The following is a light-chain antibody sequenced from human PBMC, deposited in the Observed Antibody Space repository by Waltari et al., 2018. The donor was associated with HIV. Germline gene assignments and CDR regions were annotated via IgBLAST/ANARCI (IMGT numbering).Light chain of an antibody. CDR3: CSYAGSYTLRV. CDR2: DVS. Sequence: QSALTQPRSVSGSPGQSVTISCTGASRDVGAHNYVSWYQQHPGKAPKLMIYDVSKRPSGVPGRFAGSKSGNTASLTISGLQAEDEADYYCCSYAGSYTLRVFGGGTKLTVL. J-gene: IGLJ2*01. V-gene: IGLV2-11*01. CDR1: SRDVGAHNY.